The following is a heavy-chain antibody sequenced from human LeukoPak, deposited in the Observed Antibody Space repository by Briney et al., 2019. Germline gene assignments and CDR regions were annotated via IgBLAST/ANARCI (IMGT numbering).Heavy chain of an antibody. Sequence: GGSLRLSCAASGFTFSCYAMHWVRQAPGKGLEWVAVISYDGSNKYYADSVKGRFTISRDNSKNTLYLQMNSLRAEDTAVYYCAREDFSSSPVLDYWGQGTLVTVSS. CDR1: GFTFSCYA. D-gene: IGHD6-6*01. J-gene: IGHJ4*02. V-gene: IGHV3-30-3*01. CDR2: ISYDGSNK. CDR3: AREDFSSSPVLDY.